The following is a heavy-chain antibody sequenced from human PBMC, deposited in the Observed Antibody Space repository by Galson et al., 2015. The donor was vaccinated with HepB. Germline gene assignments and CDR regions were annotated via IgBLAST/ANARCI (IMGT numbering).Heavy chain of an antibody. CDR2: INPNSGGT. CDR1: GYTFTGYY. D-gene: IGHD2-15*01. V-gene: IGHV1-2*06. Sequence: SVKVSCKASGYTFTGYYMHWVRQAPGQGLEWMGRINPNSGGTNYAQKFQGRVTMTRDTSISTAYMELSRLRSDDTAVYYCARDSARFYCSGVSCYSWGGEPDYWGQGTLVTVSS. CDR3: ARDSARFYCSGVSCYSWGGEPDY. J-gene: IGHJ4*02.